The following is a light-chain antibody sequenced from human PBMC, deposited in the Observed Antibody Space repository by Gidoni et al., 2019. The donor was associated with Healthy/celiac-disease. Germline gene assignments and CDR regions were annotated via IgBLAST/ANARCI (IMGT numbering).Light chain of an antibody. V-gene: IGKV1-33*01. CDR1: RNSMNY. J-gene: IGKJ3*01. CDR3: QQYDNLPFT. Sequence: DTQTTPTPSSLSASVGDRVTITCQASRNSMNYLNWYQQKPGKAPKLLIYDVSNLETGVPSRFSGSGTGTDFTFTSRNLQPVDIATCYCQQYDNLPFTFGPGTKVDIK. CDR2: DVS.